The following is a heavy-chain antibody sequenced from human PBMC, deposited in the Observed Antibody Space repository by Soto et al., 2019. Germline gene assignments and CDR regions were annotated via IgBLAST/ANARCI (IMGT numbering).Heavy chain of an antibody. D-gene: IGHD6-13*01. CDR2: IDPSDSYT. J-gene: IGHJ6*02. Sequence: PGESLKISCKGSGYSFTSYWISWVRQMPGKGLEWMGRIDPSDSYTNYSPSFQGHVTISADKSISTAYLQWSSLKASDTAMYYCARRVAAAANDYYYYGMEVWGQGTTVTVSS. CDR3: ARRVAAAANDYYYYGMEV. CDR1: GYSFTSYW. V-gene: IGHV5-10-1*01.